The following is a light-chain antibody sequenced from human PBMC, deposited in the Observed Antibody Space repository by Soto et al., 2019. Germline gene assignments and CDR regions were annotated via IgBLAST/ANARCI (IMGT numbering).Light chain of an antibody. Sequence: EIVMTQSPATLSVSPGERATLSCRASQSVSTTLAWYQHKPGQAPRLLIYGTSTRATGIPARFSGSGSGTEFTLTISSLQPEDVATYYCQKCKTAPFTFGGGTKVDI. CDR1: QSVSTT. V-gene: IGKV3-15*01. J-gene: IGKJ4*01. CDR3: QKCKTAPFT. CDR2: GTS.